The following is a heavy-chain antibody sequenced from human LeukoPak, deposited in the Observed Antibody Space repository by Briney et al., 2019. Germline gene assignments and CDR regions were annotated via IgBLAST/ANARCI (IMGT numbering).Heavy chain of an antibody. CDR2: IWYDGSNK. CDR3: ARDGSFCSSTSCSTDNWFDP. D-gene: IGHD2-2*02. V-gene: IGHV3-33*01. Sequence: GGSLRLSCAASGFTFSSYGMHWVRQAPGKGLEWVAVIWYDGSNKYYAGSVKGRFTISRDNSKNTLYLQMNSLRAEDTAVYYCARDGSFCSSTSCSTDNWFDPWGQGTLVTVSS. J-gene: IGHJ5*02. CDR1: GFTFSSYG.